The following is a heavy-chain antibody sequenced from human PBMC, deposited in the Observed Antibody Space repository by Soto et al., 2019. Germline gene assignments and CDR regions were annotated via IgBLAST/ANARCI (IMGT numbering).Heavy chain of an antibody. CDR3: ARDRAAAGWFDP. CDR1: GGSISSGGYS. J-gene: IGHJ5*02. Sequence: KPSETLSLTCAVSGGSISSGGYSWSWIRQPPGKGLEWIGYIYHSGSTYYNPSLKSRVTISVDRSKNQFSLKLSSVTAADTAVYYCARDRAAAGWFDPWGQGTLVTVSS. V-gene: IGHV4-30-2*01. D-gene: IGHD6-13*01. CDR2: IYHSGST.